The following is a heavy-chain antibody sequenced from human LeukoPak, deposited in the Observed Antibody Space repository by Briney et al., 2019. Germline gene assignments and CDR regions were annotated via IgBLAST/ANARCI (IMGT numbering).Heavy chain of an antibody. CDR2: ISGNSVTI. J-gene: IGHJ4*02. D-gene: IGHD1-26*01. CDR3: AKILSGTYSFDL. V-gene: IGHV3-23*01. Sequence: GGSLRLSCAASGFTFSSYAMHWVRQAPGKGLEWVSAISGNSVTIYYADSVEGRFTISRDNSKNTLYLQMYSLRAEDTAVYYCAKILSGTYSFDLWGQGTLVTVSS. CDR1: GFTFSSYA.